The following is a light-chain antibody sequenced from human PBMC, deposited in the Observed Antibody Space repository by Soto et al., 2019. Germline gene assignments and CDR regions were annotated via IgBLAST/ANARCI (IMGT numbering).Light chain of an antibody. CDR1: QTVSTY. J-gene: IGKJ2*01. CDR3: QQSYSTPYT. V-gene: IGKV1-39*01. Sequence: DIQMTQSPSSLSASVGDRVTITCRAVSQTVSTYLNWYQQKPGKAPKLLIYAASSLQSGVPSRFSGSGSGTDFTLTIGSLQPEDFATYYCQQSYSTPYTFGQGTKLEIK. CDR2: AAS.